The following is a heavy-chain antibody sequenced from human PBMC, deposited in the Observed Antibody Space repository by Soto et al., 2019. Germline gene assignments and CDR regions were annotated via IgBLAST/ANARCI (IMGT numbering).Heavy chain of an antibody. CDR1: GGSISRYY. D-gene: IGHD3-10*01. Sequence: SETLSLTCNVSGGSISRYYWSWIRQPPGKGLEWIGYIYYSGSTNYNPSLKSRVTISVDTSKNQFSLKLSSVTAADTAVYYCARVWGGAFDFWGQGTMVTVSS. J-gene: IGHJ3*01. V-gene: IGHV4-59*01. CDR3: ARVWGGAFDF. CDR2: IYYSGST.